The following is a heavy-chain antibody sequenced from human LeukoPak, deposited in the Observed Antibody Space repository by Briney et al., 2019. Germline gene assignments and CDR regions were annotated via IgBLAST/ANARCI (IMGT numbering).Heavy chain of an antibody. V-gene: IGHV3-11*01. CDR1: GFTFSDYY. J-gene: IGHJ4*02. CDR3: ARDLDTAYSYYFDY. CDR2: ISSSGSTI. Sequence: GGSLRLSCAASGFTFSDYYMSWIRQAPGKGLEWVSYISSSGSTIYYADSVKGRFTISRGNAKNSLYLQMNSLRAEDTAVYYCARDLDTAYSYYFDYWGQGTLVTVSS. D-gene: IGHD5-18*01.